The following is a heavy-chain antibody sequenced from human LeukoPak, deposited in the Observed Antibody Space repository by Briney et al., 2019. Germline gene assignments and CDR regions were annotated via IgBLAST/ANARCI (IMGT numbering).Heavy chain of an antibody. J-gene: IGHJ4*02. CDR1: GFTFSSYA. Sequence: GGSLRLSCAASGFTFSSYAMSWVRRAPGKGLEWVSAISGGGGSTYYADSVKGRFTISRDNSKNTLYLQMNSLRAEDTALYYCAKVVVVASYYFDYWGQGTLVTVSS. CDR2: ISGGGGST. V-gene: IGHV3-23*01. CDR3: AKVVVVASYYFDY. D-gene: IGHD2-15*01.